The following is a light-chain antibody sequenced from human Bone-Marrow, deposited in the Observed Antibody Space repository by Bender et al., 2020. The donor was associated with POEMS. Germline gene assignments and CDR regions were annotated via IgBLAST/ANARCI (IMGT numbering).Light chain of an antibody. CDR3: CSYTSSSTWV. CDR1: NIGSKS. J-gene: IGLJ3*02. Sequence: VLTQPPSMSVAPGKTAWITCGGDNIGSKSVHWYQQKPGQAPVLVVLDDSDRASGIPERFSGSNSGNTATLTISGLQADDEAHYYCCSYTSSSTWVFGGGTKLTVL. V-gene: IGLV3-21*03. CDR2: DDS.